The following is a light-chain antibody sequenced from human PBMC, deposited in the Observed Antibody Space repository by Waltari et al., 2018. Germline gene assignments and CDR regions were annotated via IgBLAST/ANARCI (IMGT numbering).Light chain of an antibody. V-gene: IGLV2-23*02. J-gene: IGLJ2*01. CDR2: EVS. CDR1: RSDGGSYNL. CDR3: CSYAGSSTFYVV. Sequence: QSALTQPASVSGSPGQSITISCTGTRSDGGSYNLVSWYQQHPGKAPKLMIYEVSKRPSGVSNRFSGSKSGNTASLTISGLQAEDEADYYCCSYAGSSTFYVVFGGGTKLTVL.